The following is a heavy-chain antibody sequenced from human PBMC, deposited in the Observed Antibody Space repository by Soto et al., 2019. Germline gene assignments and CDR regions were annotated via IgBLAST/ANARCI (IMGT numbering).Heavy chain of an antibody. Sequence: ASVKVSCKASGYTFTSYAMHWVRQAPGQRLEWMGWINAGNGNTKYSQKCQGRVTITRDTSASTAYMELSSLRSEDTAVYYCARERIVVVPAAIWRYYYYGMDVWGQGTTVTVSS. V-gene: IGHV1-3*01. CDR1: GYTFTSYA. CDR2: INAGNGNT. D-gene: IGHD2-2*01. CDR3: ARERIVVVPAAIWRYYYYGMDV. J-gene: IGHJ6*02.